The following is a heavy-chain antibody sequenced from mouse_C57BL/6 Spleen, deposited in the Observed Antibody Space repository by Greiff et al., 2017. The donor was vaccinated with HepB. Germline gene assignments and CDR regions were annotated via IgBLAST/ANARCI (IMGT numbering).Heavy chain of an antibody. V-gene: IGHV1-19*01. J-gene: IGHJ2*01. CDR1: GYTFTDYY. D-gene: IGHD3-2*02. CDR3: ARWGGDSSGYLDD. CDR2: INPYNGGT. Sequence: EVQLQQSGPVLVKPGASVKMSCKASGYTFTDYYMNWVKQSHGKSLEWIGVINPYNGGTSYNQKFKGKATLTVDKSSSTAYMELNSLTSEDSAVYYCARWGGDSSGYLDDWGQGTTLTVSS.